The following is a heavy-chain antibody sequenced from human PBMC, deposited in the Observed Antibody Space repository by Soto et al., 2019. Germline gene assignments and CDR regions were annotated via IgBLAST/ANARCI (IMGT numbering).Heavy chain of an antibody. CDR1: GGSISSYY. CDR2: IYYSGST. V-gene: IGHV4-59*01. Sequence: PSETLSLTCTVSGGSISSYYWSWIRQPPGKGLEWIGYIYYSGSTNYNPSLKSRVTISVDTSKNQFSLKLSSVTAADTAVYYCAREGDYYVSGSYLSNGAMDGWCKGTTV. CDR3: AREGDYYVSGSYLSNGAMDG. D-gene: IGHD3-10*01. J-gene: IGHJ6*04.